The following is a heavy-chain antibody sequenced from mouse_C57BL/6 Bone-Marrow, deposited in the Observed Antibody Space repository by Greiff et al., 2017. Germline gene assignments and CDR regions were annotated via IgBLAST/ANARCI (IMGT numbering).Heavy chain of an antibody. J-gene: IGHJ3*01. Sequence: LQESGPELVKPGASVKISCKASGYSFTDYNMNWVKQSNGKSLEWIGVINPNYGTTSYNQKFKGKATLTVDQSSSTAYMQLNSLTSEDSAVYYCAREGLAVYDKGFAYWGQGTLVTVSA. CDR2: INPNYGTT. CDR3: AREGLAVYDKGFAY. CDR1: GYSFTDYN. D-gene: IGHD2-3*01. V-gene: IGHV1-39*01.